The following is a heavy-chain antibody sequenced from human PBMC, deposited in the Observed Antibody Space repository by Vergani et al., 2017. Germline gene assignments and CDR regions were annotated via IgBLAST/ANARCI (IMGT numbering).Heavy chain of an antibody. CDR2: INHSGST. V-gene: IGHV4-34*01. CDR1: GGSFSGYY. J-gene: IGHJ5*02. D-gene: IGHD5-18*01. Sequence: QVQLQQWGAGLLKPSETLSLTCAVYGGSFSGYYWSWIRQPTGKGLEWIGEINHSGSTNYNPSLRSRVTISVDTSKNQFSLKLSSVTAADTAVYYCARDWSGYSYAYNWFDPWGEGTLVTVSS. CDR3: ARDWSGYSYAYNWFDP.